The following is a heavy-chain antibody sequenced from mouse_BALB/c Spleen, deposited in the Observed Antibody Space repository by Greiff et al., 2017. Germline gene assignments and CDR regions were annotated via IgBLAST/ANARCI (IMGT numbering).Heavy chain of an antibody. Sequence: VKLMESGAELVRPGVSVKISCKGSGYTFTDYAMHWVKQSHAKSLEWIGVISTYYGDASYNQKFKGKATMTVDKSSSTAYMELARLTSEDSAIYYCAREGTLSYWGQGTTLTVSS. CDR3: AREGTLSY. J-gene: IGHJ2*01. CDR2: ISTYYGDA. CDR1: GYTFTDYA. V-gene: IGHV1S137*01. D-gene: IGHD3-3*01.